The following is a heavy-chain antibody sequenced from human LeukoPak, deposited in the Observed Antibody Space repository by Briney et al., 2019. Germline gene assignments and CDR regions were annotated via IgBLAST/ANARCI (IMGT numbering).Heavy chain of an antibody. Sequence: GGALRLSCAASGFTFSSYSMNWVRQAPGKGPEWVSYICSSSSTIYYADSVQGRFTLSRDNAKNSLYMQMNSLRDEDTAVYYCARDHNSFCSSTSCYSDYYYYGMDVWGQGTTVTVSS. D-gene: IGHD2-2*01. CDR1: GFTFSSYS. V-gene: IGHV3-48*02. CDR3: ARDHNSFCSSTSCYSDYYYYGMDV. CDR2: ICSSSSTI. J-gene: IGHJ6*02.